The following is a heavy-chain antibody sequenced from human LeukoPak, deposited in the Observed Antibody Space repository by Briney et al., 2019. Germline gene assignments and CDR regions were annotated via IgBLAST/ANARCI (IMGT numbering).Heavy chain of an antibody. D-gene: IGHD2-15*01. CDR2: VYYSGST. Sequence: SETLSLTCVVSGVSVSGYYWGWIRQPPGRGLEWIGYVYYSGSTNYNPSFKSRITISVDTSRNQFSPQLSSVTAADTAVYYCAKIHRYCSGGACYVLNNWAQETLVAVSS. J-gene: IGHJ4*02. CDR1: GVSVSGYY. CDR3: AKIHRYCSGGACYVLNN. V-gene: IGHV4-59*02.